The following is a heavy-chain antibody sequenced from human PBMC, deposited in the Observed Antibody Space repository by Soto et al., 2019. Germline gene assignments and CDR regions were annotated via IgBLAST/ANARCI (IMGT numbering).Heavy chain of an antibody. V-gene: IGHV3-11*01. CDR3: ARVRFYASGSSINWFDP. Sequence: GGSLRLSCAASGFTFSDYYMSWIRQAPGKGLEWVSYISSSGSTIYYADSVKGRFTISRDNAKNSLYLQMNSLRAEDTAVYYCARVRFYASGSSINWFDPWGQGTLVTVSS. CDR1: GFTFSDYY. D-gene: IGHD3-10*01. CDR2: ISSSGSTI. J-gene: IGHJ5*02.